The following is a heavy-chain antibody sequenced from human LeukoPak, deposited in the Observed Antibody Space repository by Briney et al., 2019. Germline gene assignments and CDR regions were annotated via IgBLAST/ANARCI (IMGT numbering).Heavy chain of an antibody. CDR3: AKDQGASPLDAFDI. CDR2: IRYDGSNK. CDR1: GFTFSSYG. V-gene: IGHV3-30*02. Sequence: GGSLKLSCAASGFTFSSYGMHWVRQAPGKGLEWVAFIRYDGSNKYYADSVKGRFTISRDNSKNTLYLQMNSLGAEDTAVYYCAKDQGASPLDAFDIWGQGTMVTVSS. J-gene: IGHJ3*02. D-gene: IGHD1-26*01.